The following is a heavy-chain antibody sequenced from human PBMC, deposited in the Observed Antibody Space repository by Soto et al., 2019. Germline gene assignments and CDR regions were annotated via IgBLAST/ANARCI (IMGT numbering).Heavy chain of an antibody. CDR3: ARDASTSWYSYDYHGIDV. CDR1: GFTFRTYW. D-gene: IGHD5-18*01. Sequence: EVQLVESGGGLVQPGGSLRLSCGASGFTFRTYWLSWVRQVPGKGLEWVANINQDGSEKNYVDSVRGRFTFSRDNAKTSLYLQMSTLKAEDTPLYYCARDASTSWYSYDYHGIDVSGQGTTVTVSS. CDR2: INQDGSEK. V-gene: IGHV3-7*05. J-gene: IGHJ6*02.